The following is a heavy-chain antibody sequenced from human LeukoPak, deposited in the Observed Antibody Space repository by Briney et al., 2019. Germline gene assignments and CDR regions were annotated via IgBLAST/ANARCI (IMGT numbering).Heavy chain of an antibody. Sequence: PSETLSLTCAVYGGSFSGYYWSWIRQPPGKGLEWIGEINHSGSTNYNPSLKSRVTISVDTSKNQFSLKLRSVTAADTAMFDCARDVSSSSRDYWGDGTLVTASS. D-gene: IGHD6-6*01. CDR3: ARDVSSSSRDY. CDR1: GGSFSGYY. V-gene: IGHV4-34*01. J-gene: IGHJ4*01. CDR2: INHSGST.